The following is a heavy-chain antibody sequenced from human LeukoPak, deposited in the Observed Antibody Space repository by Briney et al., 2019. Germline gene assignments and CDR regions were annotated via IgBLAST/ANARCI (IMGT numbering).Heavy chain of an antibody. D-gene: IGHD1-26*01. CDR1: GGSISSSSYY. CDR3: AREGGWEPQGDYYYGMDV. V-gene: IGHV4-39*07. J-gene: IGHJ6*02. Sequence: SETLSLTCTVSGGSISSSSYYWGWIRQPPGKGLEWIGSIYYSGSTYYNPSLKSRVTISVDTSKNQFSLKLSSVTAADTAVYYCAREGGWEPQGDYYYGMDVWGQGTTVTVSS. CDR2: IYYSGST.